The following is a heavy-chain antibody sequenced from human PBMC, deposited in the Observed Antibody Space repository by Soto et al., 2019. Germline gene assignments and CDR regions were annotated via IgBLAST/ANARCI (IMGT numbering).Heavy chain of an antibody. V-gene: IGHV3-11*01. Sequence: QVQLVESGGGLVEPGGSLRLSCAASGFIFTDYSMTWIRQAPGKGLEWGSYISNGDDTTHYADSVKGRFIASRDNAKKGLFLKMSGLRVDDTAVYYCAGDPNRRDGDNFDSWGRGALVTVSS. CDR1: GFIFTDYS. CDR2: ISNGDDTT. J-gene: IGHJ4*02. CDR3: AGDPNRRDGDNFDS.